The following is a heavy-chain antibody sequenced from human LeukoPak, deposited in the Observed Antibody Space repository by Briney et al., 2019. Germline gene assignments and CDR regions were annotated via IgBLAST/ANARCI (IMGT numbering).Heavy chain of an antibody. CDR3: ARPLSGELPDY. CDR2: INPSGGST. J-gene: IGHJ4*02. Sequence: ASVKVSCKASGYTFTSYYMHWVRQAPGQGLEWMGIINPSGGSTSHAQKFQGRVTMTRDTSTSTVYMELSSLRSEDTAVYYCARPLSGELPDYWGQGTLVTVSS. CDR1: GYTFTSYY. V-gene: IGHV1-46*01. D-gene: IGHD1-7*01.